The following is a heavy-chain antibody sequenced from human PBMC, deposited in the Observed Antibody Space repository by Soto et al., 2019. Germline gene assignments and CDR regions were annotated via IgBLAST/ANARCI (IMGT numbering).Heavy chain of an antibody. D-gene: IGHD6-6*01. V-gene: IGHV3-7*01. Sequence: GGSLRLSCAASGFTFSSYWMSWVRQAPGKGLEWVANIKQDGSEKYYVDSVKGRFTISRDNTKNSLYLQMNSLRAEDTAVYYCARDGYSSSSLYYYYMDVWGKGTTVTVSS. CDR2: IKQDGSEK. CDR1: GFTFSSYW. CDR3: ARDGYSSSSLYYYYMDV. J-gene: IGHJ6*03.